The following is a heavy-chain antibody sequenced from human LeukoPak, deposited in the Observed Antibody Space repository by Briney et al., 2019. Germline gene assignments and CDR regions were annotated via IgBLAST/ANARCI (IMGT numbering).Heavy chain of an antibody. CDR1: GFTFSSFA. CDR2: IDKIGVGT. D-gene: IGHD3-16*02. J-gene: IGHJ4*02. Sequence: SGGSLRLSCAASGFTFSSFAMSWIRQAPGKGLEWVSSIDKIGVGTYYADSVRGRFTISRDNAKNTLYLQMNSLRAEDTAVYYCARDAGDYVWGSYRDRQDFDYWGQGTLVTVSS. CDR3: ARDAGDYVWGSYRDRQDFDY. V-gene: IGHV3-23*01.